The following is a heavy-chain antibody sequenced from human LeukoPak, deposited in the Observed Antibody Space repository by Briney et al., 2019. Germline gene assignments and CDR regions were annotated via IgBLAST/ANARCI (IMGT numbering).Heavy chain of an antibody. D-gene: IGHD3-22*01. Sequence: HSGGSLRLSCAASGFTFSSYAMSWVRQAPGKGLEWVSAISGSGGSTYYADSVKGRFTISRDNSKNTLYLQMNSLRAEDTAVYYCAKGNYYDSSGHYSPADLFDYWGQGTLVTVSS. CDR1: GFTFSSYA. CDR3: AKGNYYDSSGHYSPADLFDY. J-gene: IGHJ4*02. V-gene: IGHV3-23*01. CDR2: ISGSGGST.